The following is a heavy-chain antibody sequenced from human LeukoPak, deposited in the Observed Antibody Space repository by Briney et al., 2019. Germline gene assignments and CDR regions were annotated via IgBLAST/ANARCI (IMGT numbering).Heavy chain of an antibody. CDR3: VKDSIERNGVYDAFDV. Sequence: GGSLRLSCVASGFTFTDFAMNWARQVPGKGPEWVSHIGGGGVDREYEESVKGRFTVSRDNSRNSLYLQMNSLRGEDTAIYYCVKDSIERNGVYDAFDVWGQGTKVTVAS. V-gene: IGHV3-23*01. CDR2: IGGGGVDR. J-gene: IGHJ3*01. D-gene: IGHD2-8*01. CDR1: GFTFTDFA.